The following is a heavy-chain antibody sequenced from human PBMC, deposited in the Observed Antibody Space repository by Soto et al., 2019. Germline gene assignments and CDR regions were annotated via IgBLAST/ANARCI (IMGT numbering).Heavy chain of an antibody. Sequence: SLKISCAASGFTFDDYAMHWVRQAPGKGLEWVSGISWNSGSIGYADSVKGRFTISRDNAKNSLYLQMNSLRAEDTALYYCAKGGRFLEWLPYCDYWGQGTLVTVSS. D-gene: IGHD3-3*01. CDR1: GFTFDDYA. CDR2: ISWNSGSI. CDR3: AKGGRFLEWLPYCDY. J-gene: IGHJ4*02. V-gene: IGHV3-9*01.